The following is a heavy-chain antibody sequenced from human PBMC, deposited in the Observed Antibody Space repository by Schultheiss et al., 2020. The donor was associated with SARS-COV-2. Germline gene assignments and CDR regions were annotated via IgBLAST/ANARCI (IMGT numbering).Heavy chain of an antibody. CDR2: IYYSGST. J-gene: IGHJ6*03. V-gene: IGHV4-39*07. CDR1: GGSISSYY. Sequence: SETLSLTCTVSGGSISSYYWGWIRQPPGKGLEWIGSIYYSGSTYYNPSLKSRVTISVDTSKNQFSLKLSSVTAADTAVYYCATGPVTLSYDFWSGYYKDYYYYMDVWGKGTTVTVSS. D-gene: IGHD3-3*01. CDR3: ATGPVTLSYDFWSGYYKDYYYYMDV.